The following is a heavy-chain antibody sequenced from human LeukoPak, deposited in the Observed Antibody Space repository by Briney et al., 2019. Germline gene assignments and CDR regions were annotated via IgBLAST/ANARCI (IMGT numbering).Heavy chain of an antibody. CDR3: ARLSPYSYDSSGASADYYAMDV. CDR1: GGSMSSTSHY. D-gene: IGHD3-22*01. Sequence: SETLSLTCTVSGGSMSSTSHYWGWIRQPPGKGLQWIGTIYYSGNTYYTPSLKSRVTMSVDTSKNQFSLRLSSVTAADTAVFYCARLSPYSYDSSGASADYYAMDVWGQGTTVTVSS. J-gene: IGHJ6*02. CDR2: IYYSGNT. V-gene: IGHV4-39*01.